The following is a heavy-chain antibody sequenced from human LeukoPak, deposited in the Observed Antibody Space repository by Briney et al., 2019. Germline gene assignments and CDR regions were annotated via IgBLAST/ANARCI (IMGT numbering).Heavy chain of an antibody. CDR3: ARTADGDYDGYYFDY. D-gene: IGHD4-17*01. CDR1: GFTFSSYE. Sequence: PGGSLRLSCAASGFTFSSYETNWVRQAPGKGLEWVSYISSSGSTIYYADSVKGRFTISRDNAKNSLYLQMNSLRAEDTAVYYCARTADGDYDGYYFDYWGQGTLVTVSS. V-gene: IGHV3-48*03. CDR2: ISSSGSTI. J-gene: IGHJ4*02.